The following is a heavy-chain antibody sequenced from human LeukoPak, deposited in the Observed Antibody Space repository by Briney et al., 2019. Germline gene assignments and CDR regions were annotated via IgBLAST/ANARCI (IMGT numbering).Heavy chain of an antibody. CDR1: GFTFSDHY. V-gene: IGHV3-72*01. J-gene: IGHJ3*02. D-gene: IGHD1-26*01. Sequence: GGSLRLSCAASGFTFSDHYMDWVRQAPGKGLEWVGRIRNKANGYTTQYAASVKGRFTISRDDSKNSLYLQMNSLKIEDTAVYYCARGWGTMGAMDAFDIWGQGAMVTVSS. CDR3: ARGWGTMGAMDAFDI. CDR2: IRNKANGYTT.